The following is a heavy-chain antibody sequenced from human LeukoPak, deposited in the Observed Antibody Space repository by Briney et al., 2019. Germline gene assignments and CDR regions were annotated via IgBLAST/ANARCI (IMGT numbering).Heavy chain of an antibody. CDR1: GDSVSSNSAA. D-gene: IGHD6-19*01. Sequence: SQTLSLTCAISGDSVSSNSAAWNWIRQSPSRGLEWLGRTWYRSKWYNDSAVPVKSRIVINPDTSKNQFSLQLSSVTPEDTAVYYCARSSHTSRGSVQWLPHGLDYWGQGTLVTVSS. J-gene: IGHJ4*02. CDR3: ARSSHTSRGSVQWLPHGLDY. CDR2: TWYRSKWYN. V-gene: IGHV6-1*01.